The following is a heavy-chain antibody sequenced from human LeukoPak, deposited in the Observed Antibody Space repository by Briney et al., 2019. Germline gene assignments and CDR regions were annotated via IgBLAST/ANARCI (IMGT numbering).Heavy chain of an antibody. CDR2: ISGSGGST. CDR3: AKAIVVVTGGIDY. V-gene: IGHV3-23*01. D-gene: IGHD3-22*01. Sequence: PGGSLRLSCAASGFTFSSYAMSWVRQAPGKGLEWVSAISGSGGSTYYADSVKGRFTISRDNSKNTLYLQMNSLKAEDTAVYYCAKAIVVVTGGIDYWGQGTLVTVSS. J-gene: IGHJ4*02. CDR1: GFTFSSYA.